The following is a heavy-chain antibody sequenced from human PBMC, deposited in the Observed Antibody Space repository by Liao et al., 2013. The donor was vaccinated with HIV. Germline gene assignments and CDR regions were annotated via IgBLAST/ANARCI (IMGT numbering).Heavy chain of an antibody. D-gene: IGHD6-6*01. V-gene: IGHV4-30-2*01. CDR3: ARDRWGVVAARPDAFDI. J-gene: IGHJ3*02. CDR1: GGSISSGDYS. CDR2: IYHSGTT. Sequence: QLQLQESGSGLVKPSETLSLTCAVSGGSISSGDYSWSWIRQPPGKGLEWIGYIYHSGTTYYNPSLKSRVTISVDRSKNQFSLKLSSVTAADTAVYYCARDRWGVVAARPDAFDIWGQGTMVTVSS.